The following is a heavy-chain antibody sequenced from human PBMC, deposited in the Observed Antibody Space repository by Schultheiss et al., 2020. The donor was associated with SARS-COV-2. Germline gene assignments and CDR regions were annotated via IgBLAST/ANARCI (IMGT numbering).Heavy chain of an antibody. D-gene: IGHD2-21*01. CDR2: ISSSSSYI. Sequence: GGSLRLSCAASGFTFSSYSMNWVRQAPGKGLEWVSSISSSSSYIYYADSVKGRFTISRDNAKNSLYLQMNSLRAEDTAVYYCARYCGGDCYDAFDIWGQGTMVTVSS. CDR1: GFTFSSYS. J-gene: IGHJ3*02. CDR3: ARYCGGDCYDAFDI. V-gene: IGHV3-21*01.